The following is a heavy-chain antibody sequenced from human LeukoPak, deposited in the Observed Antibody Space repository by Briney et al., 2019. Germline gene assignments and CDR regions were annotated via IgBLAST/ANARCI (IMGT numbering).Heavy chain of an antibody. D-gene: IGHD6-19*01. CDR1: GFTFSDYY. J-gene: IGHJ4*02. Sequence: PGGSLRLSCAASGFTFSDYYMSWIRQAPGKGLEWVANIKQDGSEKYYVDSVKGRFTISRDNAKNSLYLQMNSLRAEDTAVYYCARSLQWLVGVWDYWGQGTLVTVSS. CDR3: ARSLQWLVGVWDY. V-gene: IGHV3-7*01. CDR2: IKQDGSEK.